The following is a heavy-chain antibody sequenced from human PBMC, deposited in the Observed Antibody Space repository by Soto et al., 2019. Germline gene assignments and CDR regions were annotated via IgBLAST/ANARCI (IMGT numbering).Heavy chain of an antibody. D-gene: IGHD2-21*02. CDR1: GFTFSSYE. V-gene: IGHV3-48*03. CDR2: ISSSGSTI. CDR3: AREGVTHFDY. J-gene: IGHJ4*02. Sequence: GGSLRPSCAASGFTFSSYEMNWVRQAPGKGLEWVSYISSSGSTIYYADSVKGRFTISRDNAKNSLYLQMNSLRAEDTAVYYCAREGVTHFDYWGQGTLVTVSS.